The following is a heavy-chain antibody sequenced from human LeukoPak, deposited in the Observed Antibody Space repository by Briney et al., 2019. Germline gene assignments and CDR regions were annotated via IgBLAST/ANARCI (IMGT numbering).Heavy chain of an antibody. D-gene: IGHD6-13*01. CDR3: ASFPIAAAGPFFDY. Sequence: PSQTLSLTCAVSGGCISSGGYSWSWIRQPPGKGLEWIGYIYHSGSTYYNPSLKSRVTISVDRSKNQFSLKLSSVTAADTAVYYCASFPIAAAGPFFDYWGQGTLVTVSS. CDR1: GGCISSGGYS. J-gene: IGHJ4*02. CDR2: IYHSGST. V-gene: IGHV4-30-2*01.